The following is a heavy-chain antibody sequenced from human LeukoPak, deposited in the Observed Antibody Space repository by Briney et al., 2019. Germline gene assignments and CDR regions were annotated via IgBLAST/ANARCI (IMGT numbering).Heavy chain of an antibody. CDR3: AKDRLDRYSSTWYRTSLDY. CDR1: TFRFSNSG. V-gene: IGHV3-30*02. D-gene: IGHD2-2*01. CDR2: TRYDGGNQ. Sequence: GGSLRLSCAASTFRFSNSGMHWVRQAPGKGLEWVAFTRYDGGNQYYADSVKGRFTISRDNSKNTLYLQMNSPRTEDTAVYYCAKDRLDRYSSTWYRTSLDYWGHGTQVTVSS. J-gene: IGHJ4*01.